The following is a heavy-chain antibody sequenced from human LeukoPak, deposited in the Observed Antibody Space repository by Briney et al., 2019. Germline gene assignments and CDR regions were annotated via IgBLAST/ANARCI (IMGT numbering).Heavy chain of an antibody. CDR3: ARHEQAAVYDAFDI. Sequence: PSETLSLTCTVSGSSISSSSYYWGWIRQPPGKGLEWIGSIYYSGSTYYNPSLKSRVTISVDTSKNQFSLKLSSVTAADTAVYYCARHEQAAVYDAFDIWGQGTMVTVSS. V-gene: IGHV4-39*01. CDR1: GSSISSSSYY. D-gene: IGHD6-13*01. CDR2: IYYSGST. J-gene: IGHJ3*02.